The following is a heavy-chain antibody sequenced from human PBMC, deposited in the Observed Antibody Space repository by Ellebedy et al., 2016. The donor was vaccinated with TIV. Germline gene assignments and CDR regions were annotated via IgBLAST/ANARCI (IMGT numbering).Heavy chain of an antibody. J-gene: IGHJ4*02. CDR1: GFPFSSYA. CDR3: AKGWLGAGAGTDFDY. CDR2: ISDSGGNT. V-gene: IGHV3-23*01. Sequence: GESLKISXAASGFPFSSYAMSWVRQPPGKGLEWVSSISDSGGNTYYADSVRGRFTFSRDNSKNTLYPQMNSLRAEGTAVYYCAKGWLGAGAGTDFDYWGRGTLVTVSS. D-gene: IGHD6-13*01.